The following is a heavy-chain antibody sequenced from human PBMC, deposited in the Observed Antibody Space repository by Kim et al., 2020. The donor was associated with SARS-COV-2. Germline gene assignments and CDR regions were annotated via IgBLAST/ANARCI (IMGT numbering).Heavy chain of an antibody. J-gene: IGHJ6*03. CDR3: ARDPTTVIRDQYYYYYMDV. CDR1: GGTFSGYA. D-gene: IGHD4-17*01. V-gene: IGHV1-69*10. Sequence: SVKVSCKASGGTFSGYAISWVRQAPGQGLEWMGRIIPILGIANYAQKFQGRVTITADKSTSTAYMELSSLRSEDTAVYYCARDPTTVIRDQYYYYYMDVWGKGTTVTVSS. CDR2: IIPILGIA.